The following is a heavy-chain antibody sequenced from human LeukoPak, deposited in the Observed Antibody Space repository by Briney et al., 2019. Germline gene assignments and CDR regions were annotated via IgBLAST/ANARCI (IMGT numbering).Heavy chain of an antibody. J-gene: IGHJ5*02. D-gene: IGHD6-13*01. CDR2: ISGSGGST. V-gene: IGHV3-23*01. Sequence: PGGSLRLSCAASGFTFSSYGMSWVRQAPGKGLEWVSAISGSGGSTYYADSVKGRFTISRDNSKNTLYLQMNSLRAEDTALYYCARDSGSSSSGVNWFDPWGQGTLVTVSS. CDR1: GFTFSSYG. CDR3: ARDSGSSSSGVNWFDP.